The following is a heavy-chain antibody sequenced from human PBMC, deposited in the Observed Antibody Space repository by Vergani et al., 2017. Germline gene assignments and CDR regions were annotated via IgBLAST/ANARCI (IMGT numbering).Heavy chain of an antibody. D-gene: IGHD3-10*01. CDR1: GFTFSSYE. CDR2: ISSSGSTI. Sequence: EVQLVESGGGLVQPGGSLRLSCAASGFTFSSYEMNWVRQAPGKGLEWVSYISSSGSTIYYADSVKGRFTISRDNAKNSLYLQMNSLRAEDTAVYYCARELGDYGSGSYYRYGMDVWGQGTTVTVSS. V-gene: IGHV3-48*03. CDR3: ARELGDYGSGSYYRYGMDV. J-gene: IGHJ6*02.